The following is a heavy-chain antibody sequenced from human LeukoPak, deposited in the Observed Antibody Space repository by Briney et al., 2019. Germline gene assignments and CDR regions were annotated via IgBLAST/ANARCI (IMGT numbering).Heavy chain of an antibody. D-gene: IGHD4-23*01. CDR3: ASLYDYGGNSDFDY. Sequence: PGGSLRLSCAASGFTFSTYAMSWVRQAPGKGLEWVSAISGSGANTYYADSVKGRFTISRDDSKNTLYLQMNSLRAEDTAVYYCASLYDYGGNSDFDYWGQGTLVTVSS. CDR1: GFTFSTYA. V-gene: IGHV3-23*01. CDR2: ISGSGANT. J-gene: IGHJ4*02.